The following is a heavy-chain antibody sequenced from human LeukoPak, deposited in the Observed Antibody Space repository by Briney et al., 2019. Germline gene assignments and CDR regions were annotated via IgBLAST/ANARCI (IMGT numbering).Heavy chain of an antibody. D-gene: IGHD1-26*01. CDR2: IYYSGST. CDR1: GGSISSYY. CDR3: ARVVVGATYFDY. Sequence: PSETLSLTCTVAGGSISSYYWSWIRQPPGKGLEWIGYIYYSGSTNYNPSLKSRVTISVDTSKNQFSLKLSSVTAADTDVYYCARVVVGATYFDYWGQGTLVTVSS. V-gene: IGHV4-59*01. J-gene: IGHJ4*02.